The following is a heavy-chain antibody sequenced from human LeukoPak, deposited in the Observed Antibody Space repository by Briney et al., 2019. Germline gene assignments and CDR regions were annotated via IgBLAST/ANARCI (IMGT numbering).Heavy chain of an antibody. J-gene: IGHJ3*02. CDR3: ARDPNGDYIGAFDM. CDR2: IRCSGGGT. CDR1: GFIFSNYA. V-gene: IGHV3-23*01. D-gene: IGHD4-17*01. Sequence: GGSLRLSCAASGFIFSNYALMWLRQSPGKGLEWVSAIRCSGGGTFYADSVKGRFTISRDNSKNTLYLQMNGLRAEDTAVYYCARDPNGDYIGAFDMWGRGTLVTVSS.